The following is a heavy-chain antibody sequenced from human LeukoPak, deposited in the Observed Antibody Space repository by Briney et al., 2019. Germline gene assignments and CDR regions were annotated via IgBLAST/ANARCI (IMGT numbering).Heavy chain of an antibody. D-gene: IGHD3-3*01. V-gene: IGHV3-11*01. J-gene: IGHJ4*02. CDR3: ARSGYDFWSGYYHRPNYYFDY. CDR1: GFTFSDYY. Sequence: PGGSLRLSCAASGFTFSDYYMSWIRQAPGKGLEWVSYISSSGSTIYYADSVKGRFTISRDNAKNSLYLQMNSLRAEDTAVYYCARSGYDFWSGYYHRPNYYFDYWGQGTLVTVSS. CDR2: ISSSGSTI.